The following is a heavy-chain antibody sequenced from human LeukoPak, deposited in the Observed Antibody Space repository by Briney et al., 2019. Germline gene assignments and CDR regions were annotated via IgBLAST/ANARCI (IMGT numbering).Heavy chain of an antibody. D-gene: IGHD6-13*01. V-gene: IGHV1-46*01. CDR1: GYTFTSYY. Sequence: ASVKVSCKASGYTFTSYYMHWVRQAPGQGLEWMGIINPSGGSTSYAQKFQGRVTMTRDMSTSTVYMELSSLRSEDTAVYYCARFVFKQHRGGGLGGIIAAAGPRPGGHGYFDYWGQGTLVTVSS. J-gene: IGHJ4*02. CDR3: ARFVFKQHRGGGLGGIIAAAGPRPGGHGYFDY. CDR2: INPSGGST.